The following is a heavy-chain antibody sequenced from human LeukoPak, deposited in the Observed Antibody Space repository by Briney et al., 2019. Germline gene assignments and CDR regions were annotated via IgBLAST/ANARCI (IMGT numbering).Heavy chain of an antibody. J-gene: IGHJ4*02. CDR1: GGSISSSSYY. CDR2: INHSGST. V-gene: IGHV4-39*07. CDR3: ARRTYYYDSSGYPLPVLDY. D-gene: IGHD3-22*01. Sequence: SETLSLTCTVSGGSISSSSYYWSWIRQPPGKGLEWIGEINHSGSTNYNPSLKSRVTISVDTSKNQFSLKLSSVTAADTAVYYCARRTYYYDSSGYPLPVLDYWGQGTLVTVSS.